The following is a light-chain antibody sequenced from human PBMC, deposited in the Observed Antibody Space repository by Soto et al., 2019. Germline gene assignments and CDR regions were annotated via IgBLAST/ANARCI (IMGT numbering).Light chain of an antibody. Sequence: DIQMTQSPSSLSASVGDRVTITCQASQDISNDLNWYQQKPGKAPKLLIYAASSLETGVTSRFSVSGSGTDFSFTINSLQPEDIATYLCQQDDNLPPLTFGPGTKVDI. CDR2: AAS. V-gene: IGKV1-33*01. CDR3: QQDDNLPPLT. CDR1: QDISND. J-gene: IGKJ3*01.